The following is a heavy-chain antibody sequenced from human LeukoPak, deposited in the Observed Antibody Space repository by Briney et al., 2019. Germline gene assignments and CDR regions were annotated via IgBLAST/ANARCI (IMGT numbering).Heavy chain of an antibody. J-gene: IGHJ4*02. Sequence: GGSLRLSCAASGFTFSSYAVSWVRQAPGTGLEWVSSISGSGGSTYSADSVKGRFTISRDNSKNTLYLQMNSLRAEDTAVYYCASRQGLGWHYVNWGQGTLVTVSS. D-gene: IGHD3-10*02. CDR2: ISGSGGST. V-gene: IGHV3-23*01. CDR3: ASRQGLGWHYVN. CDR1: GFTFSSYA.